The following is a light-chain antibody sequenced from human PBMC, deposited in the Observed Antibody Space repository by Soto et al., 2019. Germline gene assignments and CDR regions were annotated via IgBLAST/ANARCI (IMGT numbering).Light chain of an antibody. CDR2: GIS. J-gene: IGKJ1*01. V-gene: IGKV3-20*01. Sequence: EIVLTQSPGTLSLSPGERATLSCRASHTISSSYLAWYQQKPGQAPRLLMYGISRRATGIPDRFSGSGSGTGFTLTITSLEPEDFAVYYWQQYVTSSPRTFGQETKVEIK. CDR3: QQYVTSSPRT. CDR1: HTISSSY.